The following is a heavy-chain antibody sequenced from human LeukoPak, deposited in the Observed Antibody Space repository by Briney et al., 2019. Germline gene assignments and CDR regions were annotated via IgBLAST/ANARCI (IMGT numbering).Heavy chain of an antibody. J-gene: IGHJ4*02. V-gene: IGHV1-18*01. D-gene: IGHD3-10*01. CDR3: ARGGYYGSGSFPDY. CDR1: GYSXASFG. CDR2: ISAYNGDT. Sequence: ASVKVSCKASGYSXASFGVNWVRQAPGQGLESMGWISAYNGDTNYAQNLQGRVTMTTDTSTSTAYMDLRSLRSDDTAVYYCARGGYYGSGSFPDYWGQGTLVTVSS.